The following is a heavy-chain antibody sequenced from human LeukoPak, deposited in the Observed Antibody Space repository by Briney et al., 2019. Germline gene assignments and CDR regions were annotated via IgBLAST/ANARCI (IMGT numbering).Heavy chain of an antibody. D-gene: IGHD5-18*01. CDR3: ARQRQPDTAVRFDY. CDR1: GGSISSSSYY. Sequence: SETLSLTCTASGGSISSSSYYWGWIRQPPGKGLEWIGSIYYSGSTYYNPSLKSRVTISVDTSKNQFSLKLSSVTAADTAVYYCARQRQPDTAVRFDYWGQGTLVTVSS. CDR2: IYYSGST. J-gene: IGHJ4*02. V-gene: IGHV4-39*01.